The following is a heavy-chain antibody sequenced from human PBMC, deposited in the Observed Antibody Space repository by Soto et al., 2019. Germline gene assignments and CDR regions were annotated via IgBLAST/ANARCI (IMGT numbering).Heavy chain of an antibody. Sequence: QVQLVESGGGVVQPGRSLRLSCAASGFTFSSYGMHWVRRAPGKGLEWVAVISYDGSNKYYADSVKGRFTISRDNSKNTLYLQMNSLRAEDTAVYYCAKDHYDILTGYYRNYYYYGMDVWGQGTTVTVSS. CDR3: AKDHYDILTGYYRNYYYYGMDV. CDR1: GFTFSSYG. CDR2: ISYDGSNK. D-gene: IGHD3-9*01. V-gene: IGHV3-30*18. J-gene: IGHJ6*02.